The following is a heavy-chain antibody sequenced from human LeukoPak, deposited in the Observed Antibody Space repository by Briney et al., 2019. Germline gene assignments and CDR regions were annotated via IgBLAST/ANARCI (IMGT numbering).Heavy chain of an antibody. V-gene: IGHV1-69*04. CDR3: ARDHSLPYIRAVLPDY. CDR1: GGTFSSYA. D-gene: IGHD3-16*01. Sequence: GASVKVSCKASGGTFSSYAISWVRQAPGQGLEWMGRIIPILGIANYAQKFQGRVTITADKSTSTAYMELSSLRSEDTAVYYCARDHSLPYIRAVLPDYWGQGTLVTVSS. J-gene: IGHJ4*02. CDR2: IIPILGIA.